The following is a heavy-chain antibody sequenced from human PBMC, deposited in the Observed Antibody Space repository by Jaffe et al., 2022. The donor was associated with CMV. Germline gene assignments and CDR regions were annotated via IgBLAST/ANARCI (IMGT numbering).Heavy chain of an antibody. CDR2: IRSKAYGGTT. Sequence: EVQLVESGGGLVQPGRSLRLSCTASGFTFGDYAMSWVRQAPGKGLEWVGFIRSKAYGGTTEYAASVKGRFTISRDDSKSIAYLQMNSLKTEDTAVYYCTREVEAYSSSWYNYWGQGTLVTVSS. V-gene: IGHV3-49*04. D-gene: IGHD6-13*01. J-gene: IGHJ4*02. CDR1: GFTFGDYA. CDR3: TREVEAYSSSWYNY.